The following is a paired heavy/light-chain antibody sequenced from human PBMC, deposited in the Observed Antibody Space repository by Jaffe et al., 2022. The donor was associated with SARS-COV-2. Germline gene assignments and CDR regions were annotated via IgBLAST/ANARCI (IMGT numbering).Heavy chain of an antibody. Sequence: EVQLVESGGGLVQPGGSLRLSCAASGFTFSSYWMSWVRQAPGKGLEWVANIKQDGSEKYYVDSVKGRFTISRDNAKNSLYLQMNSLRAEDTAVYYCAGGGGITIFGVVILGDAFDIWGQGTMVTVSS. CDR2: IKQDGSEK. CDR1: GFTFSSYW. J-gene: IGHJ3*02. D-gene: IGHD3-3*01. CDR3: AGGGGITIFGVVILGDAFDI. V-gene: IGHV3-7*01.
Light chain of an antibody. Sequence: QSALTQPASVSGSPGQSITISCTGTSSDVGSYNLVSWYQQHPGKAPKLMIYEVSKRPSGVSNRFSGSKSGNTASLTISGLQAEDEADYYCCSYAGSLWVFGGGTKLTVL. CDR3: CSYAGSLWV. J-gene: IGLJ3*02. CDR2: EVS. CDR1: SSDVGSYNL. V-gene: IGLV2-23*02.